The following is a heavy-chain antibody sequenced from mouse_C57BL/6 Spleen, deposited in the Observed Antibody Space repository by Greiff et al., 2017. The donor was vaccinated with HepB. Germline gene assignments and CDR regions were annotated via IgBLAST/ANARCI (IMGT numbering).Heavy chain of an antibody. CDR3: ARSEDGYSLSY. V-gene: IGHV1-55*01. D-gene: IGHD2-3*01. CDR1: GYTFTSYW. Sequence: QVQLKQSGAELVKHGASVKMSCKASGYTFTSYWITRVKQRPGQGLERIGEIYPGSGSTNYNETVKGKATLTVDTSSSTAYMQLSSLTSEDSAVYYCARSEDGYSLSYWSQGTLVTVSA. J-gene: IGHJ3*01. CDR2: IYPGSGST.